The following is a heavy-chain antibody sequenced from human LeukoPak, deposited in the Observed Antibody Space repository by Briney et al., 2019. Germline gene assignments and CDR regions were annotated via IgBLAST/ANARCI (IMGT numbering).Heavy chain of an antibody. D-gene: IGHD3/OR15-3a*01. CDR2: INPSGGTSDGT. CDR3: ARALSWTTESYYYMDV. V-gene: IGHV1-46*01. CDR1: GNTFTSDY. J-gene: IGHJ6*03. Sequence: ASVKVSCKASGNTFTSDYMHWVRQAPGQGLEWMGMINPSGGTSDGTRYAQRFQGRVTMTRNTSISTAYMELSSLRSEDTAVYYCARALSWTTESYYYMDVWGKGTTVTVSS.